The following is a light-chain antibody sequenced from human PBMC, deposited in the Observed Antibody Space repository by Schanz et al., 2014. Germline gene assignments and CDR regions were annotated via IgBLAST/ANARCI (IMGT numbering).Light chain of an antibody. V-gene: IGLV2-11*01. J-gene: IGLJ3*02. Sequence: QSALTQPRSVSGSPGQSVTISCTGTSSYVGGYNHVSWYQQHPGKAPKVMIYDVSKRPSGVPDRFSGSKSGNTASLTISGLQAEDEADYYCCSYAGSYTWVFGGGTKLTVV. CDR3: CSYAGSYTWV. CDR2: DVS. CDR1: SSYVGGYNH.